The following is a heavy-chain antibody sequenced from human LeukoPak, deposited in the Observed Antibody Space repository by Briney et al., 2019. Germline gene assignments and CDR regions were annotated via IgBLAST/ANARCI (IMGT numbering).Heavy chain of an antibody. D-gene: IGHD7-27*01. Sequence: SETLSLTCTVSGGSVSSSHWSWIRQPPGKGLEWIGHIYYSGTTSGNTNYNPSLKSRVTISIDTAKNQFSLQVRSVTAADTAVYYCARGSGRYYYYGVDVWGQGTTVAVSS. V-gene: IGHV4-59*02. CDR1: GGSVSSSH. J-gene: IGHJ6*02. CDR2: IYYSGTTSGNT. CDR3: ARGSGRYYYYGVDV.